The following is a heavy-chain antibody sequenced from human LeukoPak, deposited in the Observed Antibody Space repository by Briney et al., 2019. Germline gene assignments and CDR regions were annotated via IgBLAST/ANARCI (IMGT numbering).Heavy chain of an antibody. CDR3: ARLGELTFFDY. CDR2: IYSGGST. J-gene: IGHJ4*02. V-gene: IGHV3-53*01. D-gene: IGHD3-16*01. CDR1: GFTVSSNY. Sequence: QPGGSLRLSCAASGFTVSSNYMSWVRQAPGKGLEWVSVIYSGGSTYYADSVKGRFTISRDNSRNTLYLQMNSLRAEDTAVYYCARLGELTFFDYWGQGTLVTVSS.